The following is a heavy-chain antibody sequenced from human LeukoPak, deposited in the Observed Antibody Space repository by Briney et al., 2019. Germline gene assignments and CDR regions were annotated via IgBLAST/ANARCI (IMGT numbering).Heavy chain of an antibody. CDR2: IYYSGST. Sequence: PSETLSLTCTVSGGSISSYYWSWIRQPPGKGLEWIGYIYYSGSTNYNPSLKSRVTISVDTSKNQFSLKLSSVTAADTAVYYCARREGLLTGYYGMDVWGQGTTVTVSS. D-gene: IGHD2-15*01. J-gene: IGHJ6*02. CDR3: ARREGLLTGYYGMDV. V-gene: IGHV4-59*08. CDR1: GGSISSYY.